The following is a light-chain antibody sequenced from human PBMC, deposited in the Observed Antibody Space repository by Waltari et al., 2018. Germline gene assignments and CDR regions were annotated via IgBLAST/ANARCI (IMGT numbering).Light chain of an antibody. J-gene: IGLJ3*02. CDR1: SSIIGSDT. CDR2: STN. V-gene: IGLV1-44*01. CDR3: AAWDGSQFARV. Sequence: TPGQRVIISCSGSSSIIGSDTVNWYQQLPGTAPRLLIYSTNQRPSGVPDRFSGSKSGTSAFLAISGLQSEDESDYYCAAWDGSQFARVFGGGTKLSVL.